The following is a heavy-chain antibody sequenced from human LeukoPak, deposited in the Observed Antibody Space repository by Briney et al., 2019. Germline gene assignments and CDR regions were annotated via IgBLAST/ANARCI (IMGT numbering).Heavy chain of an antibody. D-gene: IGHD6-19*01. V-gene: IGHV3-48*03. CDR1: GFTFSGYE. J-gene: IGHJ4*02. CDR2: ISCSGSHT. CDR3: ATKVAGTPHFSY. Sequence: PGGSLRLSCAASGFTFSGYEMNWVRQAPGKGLEWVSYISCSGSHTLYADSVKGRFTISRDNAKNSLYLQMNSLTAEDTAVYYCATKVAGTPHFSYWGQGTLVTVSS.